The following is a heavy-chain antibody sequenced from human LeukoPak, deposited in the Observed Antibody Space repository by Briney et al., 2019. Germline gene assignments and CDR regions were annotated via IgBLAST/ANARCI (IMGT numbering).Heavy chain of an antibody. Sequence: ASVKVSCKASGYTFTGYYMHWVRQATGQGLEWMGWMNPSSGNTGYAQKFQGRVTMTRNTSISTAYMELSSLRSEDTAVYYCARAAGYTSGSYYYYWGQGTLVTVSS. CDR3: ARAAGYTSGSYYYY. V-gene: IGHV1-8*02. CDR2: MNPSSGNT. D-gene: IGHD1-26*01. J-gene: IGHJ4*02. CDR1: GYTFTGYY.